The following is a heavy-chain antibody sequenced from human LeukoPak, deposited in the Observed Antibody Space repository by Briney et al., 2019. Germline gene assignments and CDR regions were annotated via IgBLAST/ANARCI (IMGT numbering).Heavy chain of an antibody. CDR1: GYTFTSYD. D-gene: IGHD3-9*01. V-gene: IGHV1-8*01. CDR3: ARGRGYDILTGKTLYYYGMDV. Sequence: ASVKVSCKASGYTFTSYDINWVRQATGQGLEWMGWMNPNSGNTGYAQKFQGRVTMTRNTSISTASMELSSLRSEDTAVYYCARGRGYDILTGKTLYYYGMDVRGQGTRVTVS. CDR2: MNPNSGNT. J-gene: IGHJ6*02.